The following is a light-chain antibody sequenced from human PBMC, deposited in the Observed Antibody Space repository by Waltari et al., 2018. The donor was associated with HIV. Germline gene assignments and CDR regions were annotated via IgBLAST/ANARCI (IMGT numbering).Light chain of an antibody. Sequence: QSALTQPPSVSGSPGQSVTISCTGTTSDVGFYNYDSWYQQYPGNAPKLIIFDVNQRPSGVPERFSGSKSGNTASLTISGLQTADEADYFCCAYAAGHVSYVFGNGTAVAVL. CDR1: TSDVGFYNY. CDR2: DVN. V-gene: IGLV2-11*01. J-gene: IGLJ1*01. CDR3: CAYAAGHVSYV.